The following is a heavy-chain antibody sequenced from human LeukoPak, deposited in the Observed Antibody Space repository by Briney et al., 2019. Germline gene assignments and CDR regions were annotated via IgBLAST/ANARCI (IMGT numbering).Heavy chain of an antibody. CDR3: AKDMPLWFGEYHYYYMDV. Sequence: GGSLRLSCGASGFTFDDYAMHWVRQAPGKGLEWVSLISGDGGSTYYADSVKGRFTISRDNSKNSLYLQMNSLRTEDTALYYCAKDMPLWFGEYHYYYMDVWGKGTTVTVSS. J-gene: IGHJ6*03. V-gene: IGHV3-43*02. CDR1: GFTFDDYA. D-gene: IGHD3-10*01. CDR2: ISGDGGST.